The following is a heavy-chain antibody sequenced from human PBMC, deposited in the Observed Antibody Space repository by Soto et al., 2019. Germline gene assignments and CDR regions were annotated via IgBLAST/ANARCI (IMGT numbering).Heavy chain of an antibody. CDR3: GRGDATKIVVTTYYGMDV. J-gene: IGHJ6*02. D-gene: IGHD3-22*01. CDR2: IIPVFGTP. CDR1: GGTLSNYG. Sequence: QVQLVQSGAEVKKPGSSVKVSCKASGGTLSNYGISWVRQAPGQRLEWMGGIIPVFGTPNYAQKFQGRVTITADESTTTVYMEVSSLTSEDTAVYYCGRGDATKIVVTTYYGMDVWGQGTTVTVSS. V-gene: IGHV1-69*12.